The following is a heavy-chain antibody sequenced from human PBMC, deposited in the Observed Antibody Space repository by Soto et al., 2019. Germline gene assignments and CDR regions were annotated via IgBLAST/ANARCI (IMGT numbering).Heavy chain of an antibody. CDR2: LYDLDGS. J-gene: IGHJ3*01. CDR3: ATWHEREHAYDV. D-gene: IGHD1-1*01. CDR1: GFPTVAK. V-gene: IGHV3-53*01. Sequence: DVQLVESGGGLIQPGGPRGRPGAPFGFPTVAKKTLAWFRRPQGKGLEWVSALYDLDGSFYAASVKGRFTTSSDSSKTTVYLQMNDLRPDDTAVYYCATWHEREHAYDVWGQGTTVTVSS.